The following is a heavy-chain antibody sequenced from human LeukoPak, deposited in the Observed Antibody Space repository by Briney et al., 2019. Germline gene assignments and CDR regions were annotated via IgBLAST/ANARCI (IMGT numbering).Heavy chain of an antibody. CDR1: GYSISSGYY. CDR2: IHHSGMI. Sequence: SETLSLTCAVSGYSISSGYYWSWIRQPPGKGLEWIATIHHSGMIYYNPSLKSRVTISVDTSKNQFSLKLSSVTAAGTAVYYCARYTGTNWGYSFDYWGQGTLVIVSS. V-gene: IGHV4-38-2*01. D-gene: IGHD7-27*01. J-gene: IGHJ4*02. CDR3: ARYTGTNWGYSFDY.